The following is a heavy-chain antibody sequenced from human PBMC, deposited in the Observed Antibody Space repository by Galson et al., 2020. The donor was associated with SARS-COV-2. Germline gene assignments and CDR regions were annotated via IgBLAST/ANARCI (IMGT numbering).Heavy chain of an antibody. J-gene: IGHJ4*02. CDR2: INHSGST. CDR1: GGSFSGYY. V-gene: IGHV4-34*01. Sequence: SQASETLSLTCAVYGGSFSGYYWSWIRQPPGKGLEWIGEINHSGSTNYNPSLKSRVTISVDTSKNQFSLKLSSVTAADTAVYYCARWDPYFDYWGQGTLVTVSS. CDR3: ARWDPYFDY. D-gene: IGHD1-26*01.